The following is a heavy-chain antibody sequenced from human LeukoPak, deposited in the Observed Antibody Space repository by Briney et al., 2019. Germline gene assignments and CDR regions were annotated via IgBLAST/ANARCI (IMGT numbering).Heavy chain of an antibody. J-gene: IGHJ3*02. V-gene: IGHV1-58*02. D-gene: IGHD4-17*01. Sequence: GPSVTVSCKASGFTFTSSAMQWVRQARGQRLEGTGWIVVGSGNTNYAQKFQERVTITRDMSTSTAYMELSSLRSEDTAVYYCAADLSDYGDQTGAFDIWGQGTMVTVSS. CDR1: GFTFTSSA. CDR3: AADLSDYGDQTGAFDI. CDR2: IVVGSGNT.